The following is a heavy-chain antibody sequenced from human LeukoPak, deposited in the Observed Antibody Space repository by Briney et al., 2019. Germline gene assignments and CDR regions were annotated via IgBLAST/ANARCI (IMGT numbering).Heavy chain of an antibody. V-gene: IGHV3-13*01. J-gene: IGHJ4*02. D-gene: IGHD2-8*02. CDR2: IGTASDT. CDR1: GSTFSTYE. Sequence: SGGSLRLSCAASGSTFSTYEMHWVRQTTGKGLEWISAIGTASDTFYSGSVEGRFTISRENAKNSFYLQMNSLRAGDTAVYYCAREATDCTGGVCSFDYWGQGALVTVSS. CDR3: AREATDCTGGVCSFDY.